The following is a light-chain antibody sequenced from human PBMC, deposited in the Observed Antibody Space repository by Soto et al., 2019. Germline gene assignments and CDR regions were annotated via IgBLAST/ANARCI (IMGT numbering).Light chain of an antibody. CDR1: SSDVGGYNY. CDR2: EVN. Sequence: QSVLTQPASMSGSPGQSITISCTGTSSDVGGYNYVSWYRQHPGKAPQLMIYEVNNRPSGLSNRFSGSKSGNTASLTISRLQAEDEADYYCSSYTSDNTLVFGGGTQLTVL. V-gene: IGLV2-14*01. J-gene: IGLJ2*01. CDR3: SSYTSDNTLV.